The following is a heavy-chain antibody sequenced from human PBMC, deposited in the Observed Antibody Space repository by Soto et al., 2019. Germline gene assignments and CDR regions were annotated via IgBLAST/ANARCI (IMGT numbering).Heavy chain of an antibody. CDR1: GYTFTSYG. CDR2: ISAYNGNT. V-gene: IGHV1-18*01. Sequence: ASVKVSCKASGYTFTSYGISWVRQAPGQGLEWMGWISAYNGNTNYAQKLQGRITMTTDTSTSTAYMELRSLRSDDTAVYYCARDRARRDGYDYIWGSDGPHFDFWGQGTLVTVSS. CDR3: ARDRARRDGYDYIWGSDGPHFDF. D-gene: IGHD3-16*01. J-gene: IGHJ4*02.